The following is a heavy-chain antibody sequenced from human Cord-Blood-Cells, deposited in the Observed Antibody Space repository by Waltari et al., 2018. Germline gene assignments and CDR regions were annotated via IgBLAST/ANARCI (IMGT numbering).Heavy chain of an antibody. CDR1: GGSISSGGYY. Sequence: QVQLQESAPGLVKPSQTLSLTCTVSGGSISSGGYYWSWIRQPPGKGLEWIGYIYYSGSTYYNPSLKSRVTISVDTSKNQFSLKLSSVTAADTAVYYCARALLRRSSWYAFDIWGQGTMVTVSS. CDR3: ARALLRRSSWYAFDI. CDR2: IYYSGST. V-gene: IGHV4-31*03. D-gene: IGHD6-13*01. J-gene: IGHJ3*02.